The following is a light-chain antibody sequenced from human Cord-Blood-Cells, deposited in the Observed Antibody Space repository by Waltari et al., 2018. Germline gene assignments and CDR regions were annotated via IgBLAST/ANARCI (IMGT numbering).Light chain of an antibody. CDR2: DVS. V-gene: IGLV2-23*02. Sequence: QSALTQPAAVSGSPGQSITISCTGTSSDAGGYNYVSWYHQHPGKPPQLMIYDVSKRPSGVSNRFSGSKSGNTASLTISGLQTEDEADYYCCAYAGSSTWVFGGGTKLTVL. CDR1: SSDAGGYNY. J-gene: IGLJ3*02. CDR3: CAYAGSSTWV.